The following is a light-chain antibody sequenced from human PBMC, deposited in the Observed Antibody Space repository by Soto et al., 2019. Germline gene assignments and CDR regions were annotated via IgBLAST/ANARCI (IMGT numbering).Light chain of an antibody. V-gene: IGKV3-11*01. J-gene: IGKJ4*01. CDR1: QSISVY. CDR3: QQRGNWPLT. CDR2: DAY. Sequence: EIVLTQTPATLSLSPGERATLSCRASQSISVYLAWYQQKLGQAPRLLISDAYNRATGIPARFSGSGSGTDFTLTISSLEPEDCAVYYCQQRGNWPLTFGGGTKVEIK.